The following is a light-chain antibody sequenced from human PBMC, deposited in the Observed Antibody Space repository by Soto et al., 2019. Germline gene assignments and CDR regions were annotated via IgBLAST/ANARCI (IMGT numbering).Light chain of an antibody. J-gene: IGKJ2*01. CDR2: MSS. Sequence: DIQMTQSPSSLSASVGDRVTITCRASQGIRNYLNWYQQKPGKAPNLLIYMSSSLQSGVPSRFSGSGSGTDFTLTISSLQPDDFATYYCQQYNSSFGQGTKVEIK. CDR1: QGIRNY. V-gene: IGKV1-39*01. CDR3: QQYNSS.